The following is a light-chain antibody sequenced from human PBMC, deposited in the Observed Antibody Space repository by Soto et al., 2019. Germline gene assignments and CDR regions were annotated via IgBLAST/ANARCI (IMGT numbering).Light chain of an antibody. J-gene: IGKJ1*01. CDR3: QQYGSSGT. CDR2: GAS. V-gene: IGKV3-20*01. Sequence: EIVLTQSPGTLSLSPGERATLSCRASQSVSSNYLAWYQQKPGQAPRLLIYGASSRATGIPDRFSGSGSGTEFTLTISRLEPEDFAVYDCQQYGSSGTFGQGTKVDIK. CDR1: QSVSSNY.